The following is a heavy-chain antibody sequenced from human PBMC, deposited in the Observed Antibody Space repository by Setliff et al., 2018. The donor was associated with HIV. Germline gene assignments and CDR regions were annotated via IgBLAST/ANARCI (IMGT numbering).Heavy chain of an antibody. V-gene: IGHV4-38-2*02. Sequence: SETLSLTCTVSGYSISSGYYWGWIRQPPGKGLEWIGSIYHSGSTYYNPSLKSRVTISVDTSKDQFSLKLSSVTAADTAVYYCARAMRGVVVTNMYYYYGMDVWGQGTTVTVS. CDR2: IYHSGST. CDR1: GYSISSGYY. D-gene: IGHD2-21*02. J-gene: IGHJ6*02. CDR3: ARAMRGVVVTNMYYYYGMDV.